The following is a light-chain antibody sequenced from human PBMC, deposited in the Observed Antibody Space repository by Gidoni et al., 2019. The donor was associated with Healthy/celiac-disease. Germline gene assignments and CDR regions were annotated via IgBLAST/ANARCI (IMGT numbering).Light chain of an antibody. CDR3: QQYGSSPYT. V-gene: IGKV3-20*01. J-gene: IGKJ2*01. Sequence: ESVLTQSPGTLSLSPGERATLSCRASQSVSSSYLAWYQQKPGQAPRLLVYGASSRATGIPDRFSGSASGTDFTITISRLEPEDFAVYYCQQYGSSPYTFGQXTKLEIK. CDR2: GAS. CDR1: QSVSSSY.